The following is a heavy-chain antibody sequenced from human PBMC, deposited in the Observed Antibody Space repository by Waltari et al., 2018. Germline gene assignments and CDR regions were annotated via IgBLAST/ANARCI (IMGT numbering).Heavy chain of an antibody. V-gene: IGHV3-23*01. CDR2: ISGSGGSP. D-gene: IGHD3-10*01. Sequence: EVQLLESGGGLVQPGGSLRLSCAASGFYFSSYAMSWVRQAPGKGLEWVSAISGSGGSPYYAGSVKGRFPISRDNSKNTLYLQMNSLRAEDTAVYYCAKDVAREAWFRELSLENDYWGQGTLVTVSS. CDR1: GFYFSSYA. CDR3: AKDVAREAWFRELSLENDY. J-gene: IGHJ4*02.